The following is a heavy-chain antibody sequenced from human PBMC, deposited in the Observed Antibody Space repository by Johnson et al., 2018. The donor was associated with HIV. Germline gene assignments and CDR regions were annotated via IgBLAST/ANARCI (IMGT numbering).Heavy chain of an antibody. Sequence: QVQLVESGGGVVQPGRSLRLSCAASGFTFSSYAMHWVRQAPGKGLEWVAVISYDGSNKYYADSVKGRFTISRENAKNTLYLQMNSLRPEDTAVYYCASGDDDGFWGRGTLVTVSS. CDR2: ISYDGSNK. CDR3: ASGDDDGF. J-gene: IGHJ4*03. V-gene: IGHV3-30*04. CDR1: GFTFSSYA. D-gene: IGHD5-12*01.